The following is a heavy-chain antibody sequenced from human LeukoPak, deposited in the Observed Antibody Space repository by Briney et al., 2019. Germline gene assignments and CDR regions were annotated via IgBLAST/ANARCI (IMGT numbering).Heavy chain of an antibody. D-gene: IGHD2-15*01. CDR1: GFTFDDYA. CDR3: AKDFRISYYYYYMDV. V-gene: IGHV3-9*01. CDR2: ISWNSGSI. J-gene: IGHJ6*03. Sequence: GRSLRLSCAASGFTFDDYAMHWVRQAPGKGLEWVSGISWNSGSIGYADSVKGRFTISRDNAKNSLYLQMNSLRAEDTALNYCAKDFRISYYYYYMDVWGKGTTVTVSS.